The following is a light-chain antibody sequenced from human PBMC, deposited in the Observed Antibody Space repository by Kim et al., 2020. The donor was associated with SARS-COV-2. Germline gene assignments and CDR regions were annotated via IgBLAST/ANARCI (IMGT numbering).Light chain of an antibody. Sequence: SYELTQPPSVSVAPGQTARITCGGNNIRSKSVHWYQQKPGQAPLLVIYYDTDRPSGIPERFSGSNSGNTVTLTISRVEAGDEADYYCQVWDSSSDHVVFGGGTQLTVL. CDR1: NIRSKS. CDR2: YDT. V-gene: IGLV3-21*04. CDR3: QVWDSSSDHVV. J-gene: IGLJ2*01.